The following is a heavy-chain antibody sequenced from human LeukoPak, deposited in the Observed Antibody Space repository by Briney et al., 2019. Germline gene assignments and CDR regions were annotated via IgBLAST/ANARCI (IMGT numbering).Heavy chain of an antibody. D-gene: IGHD3-22*01. J-gene: IGHJ4*02. CDR1: GGSISSFY. Sequence: SETLSLTCTVSGGSISSFYWSWIRQPPGKGLEWIGYIYYRGTTNYNPSLTSRVTISVDTSRNQFSLKLSSVTAADTAVYYCARHQEYNYDSGVSTHYFDYWGQGTLVTVSS. CDR3: ARHQEYNYDSGVSTHYFDY. V-gene: IGHV4-59*08. CDR2: IYYRGTT.